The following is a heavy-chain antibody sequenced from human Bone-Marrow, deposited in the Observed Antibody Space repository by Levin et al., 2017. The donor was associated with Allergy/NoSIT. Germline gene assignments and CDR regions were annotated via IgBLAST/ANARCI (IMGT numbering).Heavy chain of an antibody. J-gene: IGHJ4*02. Sequence: GGSLRLSCAASGFTFSSYAMHWVRQAPGKGLEWVAVISYDGSNKYYADSVKGRFTISRDNSKNTLYLQMNSLRAEDTAVYYCARALSSRTPYFDYWGQGTLVTVSS. CDR1: GFTFSSYA. V-gene: IGHV3-30-3*01. CDR3: ARALSSRTPYFDY. D-gene: IGHD2-2*01. CDR2: ISYDGSNK.